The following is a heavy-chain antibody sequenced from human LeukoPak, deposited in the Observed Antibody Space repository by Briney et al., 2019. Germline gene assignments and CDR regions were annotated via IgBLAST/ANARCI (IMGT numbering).Heavy chain of an antibody. V-gene: IGHV1-46*01. CDR3: ARDLSGYFYGSGRYDAFDI. CDR1: GYTFTSYY. CDR2: INPPAGSA. J-gene: IGHJ3*02. D-gene: IGHD3-10*01. Sequence: ASVKVSCKASGYTFTSYYIHWVRQAPGQGLEWMGIINPPAGSASYAQKFQGRVTMTRDTSTTTVYMELSSLRSDDTAVYYCARDLSGYFYGSGRYDAFDIWGQGTMVTVSS.